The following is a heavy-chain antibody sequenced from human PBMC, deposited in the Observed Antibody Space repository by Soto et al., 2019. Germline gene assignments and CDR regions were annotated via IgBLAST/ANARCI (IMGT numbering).Heavy chain of an antibody. J-gene: IGHJ4*02. Sequence: QVQLVESGGGLVKPGGSLRLSCAASGFILSDYYMSWVRQAPGKGLEWVSYVSARGSSKDYADSVKGRFTISRDNAKNSVYLQMDSLRAEDTAVYYCAREVPIPGGWGQGTLVTVSS. V-gene: IGHV3-11*01. CDR1: GFILSDYY. D-gene: IGHD2-21*01. CDR3: AREVPIPGG. CDR2: VSARGSSK.